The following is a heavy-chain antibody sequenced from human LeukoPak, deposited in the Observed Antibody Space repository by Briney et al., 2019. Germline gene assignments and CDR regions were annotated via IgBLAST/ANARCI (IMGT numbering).Heavy chain of an antibody. CDR3: ARTYYYDSSGYWNDAFDI. D-gene: IGHD3-22*01. CDR2: SNHSGST. Sequence: SETLSLTCAVYGGSFSGYYWSWIRQPPGKGLEWIGESNHSGSTNYNPSLKSRVTISVDTSKNQFSLKLSSVTAADTAVYYCARTYYYDSSGYWNDAFDIWGQGTMVTVSS. J-gene: IGHJ3*02. CDR1: GGSFSGYY. V-gene: IGHV4-34*01.